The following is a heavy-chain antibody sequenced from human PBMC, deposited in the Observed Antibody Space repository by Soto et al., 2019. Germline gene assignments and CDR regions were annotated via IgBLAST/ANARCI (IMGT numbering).Heavy chain of an antibody. Sequence: QVQLVESGGGLVKPGGSLRLSCVASGFTFNGYYMSWIRQAPGKGPECVSYISSSSSDINYADSVKGRFTTSRNNAKNSLHLQMNSQRAEDTAVYYCARGDRVADSWGQGTLVTVSS. V-gene: IGHV3-11*05. CDR1: GFTFNGYY. D-gene: IGHD3-3*01. CDR2: ISSSSSDI. J-gene: IGHJ4*02. CDR3: ARGDRVADS.